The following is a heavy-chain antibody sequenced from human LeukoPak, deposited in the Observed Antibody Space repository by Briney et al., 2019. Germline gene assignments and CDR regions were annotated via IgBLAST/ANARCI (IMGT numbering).Heavy chain of an antibody. V-gene: IGHV1-24*01. D-gene: IGHD3-22*01. J-gene: IGHJ4*02. CDR2: FDPEDGET. Sequence: GASVKVSCKVSGYTLTELSMHWVRQAPGKGLEWMGGFDPEDGETIYAQKFRGRATMTEDTSTDTAYMELSSLRSEDTAMYYCATGPFYYHYESSGYQLPPGVNDYWGQGTLVTVSS. CDR3: ATGPFYYHYESSGYQLPPGVNDY. CDR1: GYTLTELS.